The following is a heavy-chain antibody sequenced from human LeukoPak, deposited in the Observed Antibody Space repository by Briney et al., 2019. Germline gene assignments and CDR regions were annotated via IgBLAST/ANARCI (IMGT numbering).Heavy chain of an antibody. Sequence: ASVKVSCKASGYTFTSYYMHWVRQAPGQGLEWMGIINPSGGGTSYAQKFQGRVTMTTDTSTSTAYMELSSLRSDDTAVYYCARKGCTGDCYRFDPWGQGTLVTVSS. D-gene: IGHD2-21*02. V-gene: IGHV1-46*01. J-gene: IGHJ5*02. CDR1: GYTFTSYY. CDR3: ARKGCTGDCYRFDP. CDR2: INPSGGGT.